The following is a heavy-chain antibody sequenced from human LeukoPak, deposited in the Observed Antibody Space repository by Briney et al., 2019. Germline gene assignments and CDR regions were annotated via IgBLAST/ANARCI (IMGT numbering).Heavy chain of an antibody. CDR1: GGTFSSYA. V-gene: IGHV1-69*13. J-gene: IGHJ4*02. Sequence: SVKVSCKASGGTFSSYAISWVRQAPGQGLEWMGGIIPIFGTANYAQKFQDRVTITADESTSTAYMELSSLRSEDTAVYYCARADRVGATTPFDYWGQGTLVTVSS. CDR3: ARADRVGATTPFDY. CDR2: IIPIFGTA. D-gene: IGHD1-26*01.